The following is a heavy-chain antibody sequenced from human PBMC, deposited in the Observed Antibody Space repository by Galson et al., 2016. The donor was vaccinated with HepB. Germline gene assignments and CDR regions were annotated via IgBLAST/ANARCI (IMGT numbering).Heavy chain of an antibody. D-gene: IGHD3-22*01. Sequence: CAISGDSVSTISAAWNWIRQSPSRGLEWLGRTYYRSKWYNDYAVSVKSRISIDADTSKNQFSLHLMSVTPEDTAVYYCARDRYYFDSGGYSSAWSDPWGQGNLVIVSS. CDR1: GDSVSTISAA. CDR3: ARDRYYFDSGGYSSAWSDP. J-gene: IGHJ5*02. CDR2: TYYRSKWYN. V-gene: IGHV6-1*01.